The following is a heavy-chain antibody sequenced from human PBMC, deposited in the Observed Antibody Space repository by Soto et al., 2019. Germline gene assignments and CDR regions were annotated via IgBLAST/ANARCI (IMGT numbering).Heavy chain of an antibody. D-gene: IGHD2-15*01. J-gene: IGHJ6*02. V-gene: IGHV4-34*01. CDR3: ARTRDCSGGSCYLHYYYYYGMDV. Sequence: SETLSLTCAFHGGSFSGYYWSWIRQPPGKGLEWIGEINQSGSTNYNPSLKNRVTISVDTSKNQFSLKLSSVIAADTAVYYCARTRDCSGGSCYLHYYYYYGMDVWGQGTTVTVSS. CDR1: GGSFSGYY. CDR2: INQSGST.